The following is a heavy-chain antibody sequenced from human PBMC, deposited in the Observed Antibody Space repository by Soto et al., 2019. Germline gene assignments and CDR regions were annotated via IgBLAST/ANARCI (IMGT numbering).Heavy chain of an antibody. V-gene: IGHV3-30*04. J-gene: IGHJ4*02. CDR1: GFTFSSYA. CDR2: ITYDGSNK. D-gene: IGHD1-26*01. Sequence: GGSLRLSCAASGFTFSSYAMHWVRQAPGKGLEWVAVITYDGSNKYYADSVKGRFTISRDNSKNTLYLQMNSLRAEDTAVYYCARGGESGDLTYWGQGTLFPVPS. CDR3: ARGGESGDLTY.